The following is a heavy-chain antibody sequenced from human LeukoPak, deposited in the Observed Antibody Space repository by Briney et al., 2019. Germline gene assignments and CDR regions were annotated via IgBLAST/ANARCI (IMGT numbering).Heavy chain of an antibody. CDR3: ARGRVVVIHFLFDY. D-gene: IGHD3-22*01. V-gene: IGHV4-34*01. Sequence: SETLSLTCAVYGGSFSGYYWSWIRQPPGKGLEWIGEINHSGSTNYNPSLKRRVTISLDTSKSRFSLKVSSVTAADTAVYYCARGRVVVIHFLFDYWGQGTLVTVSS. CDR1: GGSFSGYY. CDR2: INHSGST. J-gene: IGHJ4*02.